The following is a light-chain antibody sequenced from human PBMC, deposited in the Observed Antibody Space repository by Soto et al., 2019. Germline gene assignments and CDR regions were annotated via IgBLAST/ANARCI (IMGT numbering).Light chain of an antibody. J-gene: IGKJ1*01. V-gene: IGKV1-6*01. CDR1: QGIRFD. Sequence: AIQMTQSPSSLSASVGDRVTLTCRASQGIRFDLAWYQQKPGGAPKLLIYAASNLQSGVPSRFSGSGTGTDFTLTISSLQPEDVATYYRLQDYGYPRTFGQGTKVEI. CDR3: LQDYGYPRT. CDR2: AAS.